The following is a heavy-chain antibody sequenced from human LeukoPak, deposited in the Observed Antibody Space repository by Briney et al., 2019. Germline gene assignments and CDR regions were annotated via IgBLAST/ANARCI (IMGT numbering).Heavy chain of an antibody. D-gene: IGHD3-9*01. CDR1: GYTFTSYA. V-gene: IGHV1-3*01. Sequence: GASVKVSCKASGYTFTSYAMHWVRQAPGQRLEWMGWINAGNGNTKYSQKFQGRVTITRDTSASTAYMELSSLRSEDTAVYYCARVGLEDFDWLLSLHDAFDIWGQGTMVTDSS. CDR3: ARVGLEDFDWLLSLHDAFDI. CDR2: INAGNGNT. J-gene: IGHJ3*02.